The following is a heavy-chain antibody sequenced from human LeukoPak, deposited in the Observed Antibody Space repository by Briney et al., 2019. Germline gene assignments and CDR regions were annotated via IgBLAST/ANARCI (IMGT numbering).Heavy chain of an antibody. CDR3: ARLDDMAFDY. CDR1: GFTVSSNY. Sequence: GGSLRLSCAASGFTVSSNYMSWVRQAPGKGLEGVSVIYSGGSTYYADSVKGRFTISRDNSKNTLYLQMNSLRAEDTAVYYCARLDDMAFDYWGQGTLVTVSS. V-gene: IGHV3-53*01. J-gene: IGHJ4*02. CDR2: IYSGGST. D-gene: IGHD3-22*01.